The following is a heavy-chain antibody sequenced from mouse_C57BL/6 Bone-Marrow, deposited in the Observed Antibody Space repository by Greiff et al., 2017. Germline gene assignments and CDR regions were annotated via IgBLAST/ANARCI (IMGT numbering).Heavy chain of an antibody. CDR2: IWSGGST. V-gene: IGHV2-4*01. CDR1: GFSLTSYG. D-gene: IGHD2-10*01. J-gene: IGHJ3*01. Sequence: VKLVESGPGLVQPSQSLSITCTVSGFSLTSYGVHWVRQPPGKGLEWLGVIWSGGSTDYNAAFISRLSISKDNSKSQVFFKMNSLQADDTAIYYCAKRAYSWFAYWGQGTLVTVSA. CDR3: AKRAYSWFAY.